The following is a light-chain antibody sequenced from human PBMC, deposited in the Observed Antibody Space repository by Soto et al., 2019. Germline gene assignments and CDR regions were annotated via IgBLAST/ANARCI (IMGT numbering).Light chain of an antibody. J-gene: IGKJ4*01. Sequence: EIVITQSPATLSVSPGEGATLSCRASQGIGSTLAWYQQKPGQTPRLLIYGASTRATGVPARFSGSGSGTDFTLTINSLQSEDSAVYYCQQYDVWPALTFGGGTKVDIK. CDR1: QGIGST. CDR3: QQYDVWPALT. CDR2: GAS. V-gene: IGKV3-15*01.